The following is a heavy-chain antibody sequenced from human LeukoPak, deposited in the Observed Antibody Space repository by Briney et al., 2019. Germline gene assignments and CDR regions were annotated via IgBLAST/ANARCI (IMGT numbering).Heavy chain of an antibody. Sequence: GGSLRLSCAASGFTFSSYSMNWVRQAPGKGLEGVSYISSSSSTIYYADSVKGRFTISRDNSKNSLYLQMNSLRAEDTAVYYCARGGYGDYGRFDYWGQGTLVTVSS. CDR1: GFTFSSYS. CDR2: ISSSSSTI. V-gene: IGHV3-48*01. D-gene: IGHD4-17*01. CDR3: ARGGYGDYGRFDY. J-gene: IGHJ4*02.